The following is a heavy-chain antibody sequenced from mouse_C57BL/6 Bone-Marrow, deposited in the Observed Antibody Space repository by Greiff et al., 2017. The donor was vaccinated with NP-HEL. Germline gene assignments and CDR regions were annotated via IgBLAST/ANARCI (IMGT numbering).Heavy chain of an antibody. CDR2: IDPETGGT. CDR3: TRGGVVADY. CDR1: GYTFTDYE. V-gene: IGHV1-15*01. J-gene: IGHJ2*01. D-gene: IGHD1-1*01. Sequence: VQLQESGAELVRPGASVTLSCKASGYTFTDYEMHWVKQTPVHGLEWIGAIDPETGGTAYNQKFKGKAILTADKSSSTAYMELRSLTSEDSAVYYCTRGGVVADYWGQGTTLTVSS.